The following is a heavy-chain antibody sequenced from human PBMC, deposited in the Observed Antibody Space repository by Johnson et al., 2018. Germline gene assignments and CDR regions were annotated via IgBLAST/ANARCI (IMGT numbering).Heavy chain of an antibody. CDR1: GYTFTSYD. CDR2: MNPNSGNT. CDR3: ARKGWGQLWLGSYYYYGMDV. J-gene: IGHJ6*02. Sequence: QVRLVQSGAEVKKPGASVKVSCKASGYTFTSYDINWVRQATGQGLEWMGWMNPNSGNTGYAQKFQGRVTMTRNTSISTAYMELSSLRSEDTAGYYWARKGWGQLWLGSYYYYGMDVWGQGTTVTVSS. V-gene: IGHV1-8*01. D-gene: IGHD5-18*01.